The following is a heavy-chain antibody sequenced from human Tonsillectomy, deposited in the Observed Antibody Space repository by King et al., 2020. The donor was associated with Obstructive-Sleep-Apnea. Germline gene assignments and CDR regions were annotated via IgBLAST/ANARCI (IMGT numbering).Heavy chain of an antibody. D-gene: IGHD3-16*01. CDR3: ARDQNWGREDYFDY. CDR1: GYTFTMYY. CDR2: INPSGGQT. V-gene: IGHV1-46*01. J-gene: IGHJ4*02. Sequence: VQLVESGAEVKKPGASVKVSWKASGYTFTMYYIHWVRQAPGQGLEWMGIINPSGGQTNYAQSFQGRVTMTRDTSTSTVYMELSSLRSEDTAVYYCARDQNWGREDYFDYWGQGTLVTVSS.